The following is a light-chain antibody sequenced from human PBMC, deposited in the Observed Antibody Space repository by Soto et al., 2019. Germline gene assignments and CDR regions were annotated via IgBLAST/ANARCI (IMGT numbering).Light chain of an antibody. CDR2: DAS. J-gene: IGKJ4*01. Sequence: EIVLTQSPGTLSLSPGERATLSCRASQSVSSYLAWYQQKPGQAPRLLIYDASNRATGIPARLSGSGSGTDFTLTISSLEPEDFAVYYCQQRGNWSFGGGTKVEIK. V-gene: IGKV3-11*01. CDR3: QQRGNWS. CDR1: QSVSSY.